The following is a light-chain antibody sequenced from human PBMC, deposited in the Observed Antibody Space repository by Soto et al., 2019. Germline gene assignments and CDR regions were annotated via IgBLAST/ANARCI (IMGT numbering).Light chain of an antibody. J-gene: IGKJ1*01. CDR2: DAS. CDR1: QSVDSY. Sequence: EIVLTQSPATLSLSPGERATLSCRASQSVDSYLAWYQQKVGQAPRLLIYDASNRATGIPARFSGSGSGTDFTLTISSLEPEDFAVYYCHQRSNWPWTFGQGTKVDI. V-gene: IGKV3-11*01. CDR3: HQRSNWPWT.